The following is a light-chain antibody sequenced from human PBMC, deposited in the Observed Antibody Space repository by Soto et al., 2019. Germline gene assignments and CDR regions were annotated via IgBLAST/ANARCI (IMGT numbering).Light chain of an antibody. CDR2: AAS. CDR3: QAWYSTHPA. V-gene: IGKV1-39*01. Sequence: DIQMTQSPSSLSASVGDRVTITCRASQSISSYLNWYQQKPGKAPKLLIYAASSLQSGVPSRFSGSGSGTDFARTINSLQPAAFDPYYCQAWYSTHPAFGQRAKL. J-gene: IGKJ2*01. CDR1: QSISSY.